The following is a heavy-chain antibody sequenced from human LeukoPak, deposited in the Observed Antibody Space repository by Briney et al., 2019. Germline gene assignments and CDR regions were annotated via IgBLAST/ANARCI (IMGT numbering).Heavy chain of an antibody. Sequence: GGSLRLSCSGSGFNFHDYAVTWVRQAPGKGLEWVAVISYDGSNRYYADSVKGRFTISRDNSKNTLYLQMNSLRAEDTAVYYCARDPMVRGDYYYYGMDVWGQGTTVTVSS. CDR2: ISYDGSNR. J-gene: IGHJ6*02. CDR1: GFNFHDYA. CDR3: ARDPMVRGDYYYYGMDV. D-gene: IGHD3-10*01. V-gene: IGHV3-30-3*01.